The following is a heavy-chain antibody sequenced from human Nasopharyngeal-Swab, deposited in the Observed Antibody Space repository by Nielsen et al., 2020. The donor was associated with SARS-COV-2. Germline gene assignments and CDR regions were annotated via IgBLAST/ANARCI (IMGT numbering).Heavy chain of an antibody. J-gene: IGHJ6*02. D-gene: IGHD3-22*01. CDR2: INPNSGGT. V-gene: IGHV1-2*06. CDR3: ARIGGSPPDYYYGMDV. Sequence: ASVKVSCKASGGTFSSYAISWVRQAPGQGLEWMGRINPNSGGTNYAQKFQGRVTMTRDTSISTAYMELSRLRSDDTAVYYCARIGGSPPDYYYGMDVWGQGTTVTVSS. CDR1: GGTFSSYA.